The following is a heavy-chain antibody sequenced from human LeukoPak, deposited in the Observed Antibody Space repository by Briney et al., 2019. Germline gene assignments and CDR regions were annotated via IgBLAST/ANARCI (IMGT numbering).Heavy chain of an antibody. CDR2: ISGSGGST. V-gene: IGHV3-23*01. CDR3: ASRSSSSWFGIFDY. Sequence: GGSLRLSCAASGFTFSSYAMSWVRQAPGKGLEWVSAISGSGGSTYYADSVKGRFTISRDNSKNTLYLQMNSLRAEDTAVYYCASRSSSSWFGIFDYWGQGTLVTVSS. D-gene: IGHD6-13*01. CDR1: GFTFSSYA. J-gene: IGHJ4*02.